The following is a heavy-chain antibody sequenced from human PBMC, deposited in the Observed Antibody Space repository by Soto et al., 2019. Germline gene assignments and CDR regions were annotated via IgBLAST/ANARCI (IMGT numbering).Heavy chain of an antibody. CDR3: ARQHPLDSSAWYN. CDR1: GYSFTSYW. J-gene: IGHJ4*02. D-gene: IGHD6-19*01. CDR2: SYPGDSDT. Sequence: GESLKISSKGSGYSFTSYWIGWVRQMPGKGLEWMGISYPGDSDTRYSPSFEGRVTMSVDKSISTAYLHWSSLKASDTAMYYCARQHPLDSSAWYNWGQGTLVTVSS. V-gene: IGHV5-51*01.